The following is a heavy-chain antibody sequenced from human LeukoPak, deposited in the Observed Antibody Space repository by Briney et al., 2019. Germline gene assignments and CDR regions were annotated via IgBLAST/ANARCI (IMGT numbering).Heavy chain of an antibody. CDR2: INSDGSST. CDR3: ARAPSNDYGDPTWWFDP. D-gene: IGHD4-17*01. V-gene: IGHV3-74*01. CDR1: GFTFSSYW. J-gene: IGHJ5*02. Sequence: PGGSLRLSCAASGFTFSSYWMHWVRQAPGKGLVWVSRINSDGSSTSYADSVKGRFTISRDNAKNTLYLQMNSLRAEDTAVYYCARAPSNDYGDPTWWFDPWGQGTLVTVSS.